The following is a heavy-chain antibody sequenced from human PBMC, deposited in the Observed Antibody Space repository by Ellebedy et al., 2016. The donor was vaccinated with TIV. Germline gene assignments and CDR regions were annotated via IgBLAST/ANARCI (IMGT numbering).Heavy chain of an antibody. CDR3: TTVYRYNYDSV. J-gene: IGHJ4*02. CDR1: GFTFSNAW. Sequence: GESLKISCAASGFTFSNAWTNWVRQAPGTGLEWVGRIKSKTDGGAADYAAPVKGRFTISRDDSKNTLYLQMNSLKTEDTAVYFCTTVYRYNYDSVWGQGTLVTVSS. V-gene: IGHV3-15*01. D-gene: IGHD5-18*01. CDR2: IKSKTDGGAA.